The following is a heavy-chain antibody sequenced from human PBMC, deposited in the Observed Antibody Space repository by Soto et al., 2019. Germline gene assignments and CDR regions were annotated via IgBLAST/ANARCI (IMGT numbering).Heavy chain of an antibody. J-gene: IGHJ4*02. CDR1: GFTFSSYG. CDR3: ARGYSSGWRTLDY. V-gene: IGHV3-33*01. Sequence: PGGSLRLSCAASGFTFSSYGMHWVRQAPGKGLEWVAVIWYDGSNKYYADSVKGRFTISRDNSKNTLYLQMNSLRAEDTAVYYCARGYSSGWRTLDYWGQGTLVTVSS. D-gene: IGHD6-19*01. CDR2: IWYDGSNK.